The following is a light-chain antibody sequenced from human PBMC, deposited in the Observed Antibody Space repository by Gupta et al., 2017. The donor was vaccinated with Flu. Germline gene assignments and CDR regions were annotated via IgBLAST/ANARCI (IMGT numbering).Light chain of an antibody. Sequence: SIAISCTGTSSDIVSYNYVSWYQQHPGKAPQLLIYDVTNRPSGVASRFSGSKSGDTASLTISGLQAEDEADYYCSSYTSSTTLVFGGGTNLTVL. J-gene: IGLJ2*01. CDR2: DVT. V-gene: IGLV2-14*01. CDR3: SSYTSSTTLV. CDR1: SSDIVSYNY.